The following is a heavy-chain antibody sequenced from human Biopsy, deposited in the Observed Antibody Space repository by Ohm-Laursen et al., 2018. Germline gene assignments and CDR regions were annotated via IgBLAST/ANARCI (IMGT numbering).Heavy chain of an antibody. CDR3: ARDLPSSYYYAMDV. CDR1: GASITSYY. CDR2: TYKGGNT. J-gene: IGHJ6*02. V-gene: IGHV4-4*07. Sequence: TLSLTWPVSGASITSYYWSWIRQPAGKGLEWIGHTYKGGNTNHNPSLKSRVSMSVDTSKNQLSLTLRSVTAADTAVYYCARDLPSSYYYAMDVWGQGTTVTVSS.